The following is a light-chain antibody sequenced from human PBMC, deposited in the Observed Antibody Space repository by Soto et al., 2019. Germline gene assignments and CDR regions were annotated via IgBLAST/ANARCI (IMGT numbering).Light chain of an antibody. CDR1: SSEVGGYNY. Sequence: QSALTQPASVSGSPGQSITISCTGTSSEVGGYNYVSWYQQHPGKAPKLMIYDVSNRPSGVSNRFSGSKSGNTASLTISGFQAEDEADYYCSSYTSSSTRVFGTGTKVTVL. V-gene: IGLV2-14*01. CDR3: SSYTSSSTRV. CDR2: DVS. J-gene: IGLJ1*01.